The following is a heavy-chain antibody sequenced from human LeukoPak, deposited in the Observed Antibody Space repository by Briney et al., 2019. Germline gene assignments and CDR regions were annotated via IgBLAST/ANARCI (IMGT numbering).Heavy chain of an antibody. CDR1: GGSISSSSCY. J-gene: IGHJ2*01. CDR2: MYYSGST. V-gene: IGHV4-39*02. CDR3: AREGGLYSLWYFDL. Sequence: SETLSLTCTVSGGSISSSSCYWGWIRQPPGKGLEWIVSMYYSGSTYYNPSIKSRATISVDTPKNQFSLKLSSVTAEDTAVYYCAREGGLYSLWYFDLWGRGTLVTVSS. D-gene: IGHD4-11*01.